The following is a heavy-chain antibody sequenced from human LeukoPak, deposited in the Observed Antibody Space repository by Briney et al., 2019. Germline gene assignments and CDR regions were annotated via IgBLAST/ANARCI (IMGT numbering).Heavy chain of an antibody. CDR3: ARDPYPDYGDSYYYFDY. CDR2: ISSSSSTI. CDR1: GFTFSSYS. J-gene: IGHJ4*02. Sequence: GGSLRLSCAASGFTFSSYSMNWVRQAPGKGLEWVSYISSSSSTIYYADSVKGRFTISRDNAKNSLYLQMNSLRAEDTAVYYCARDPYPDYGDSYYYFDYWGQGTLVTVSS. D-gene: IGHD4-17*01. V-gene: IGHV3-48*04.